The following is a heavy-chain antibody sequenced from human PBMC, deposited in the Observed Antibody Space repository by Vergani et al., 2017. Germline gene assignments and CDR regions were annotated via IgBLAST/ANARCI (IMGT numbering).Heavy chain of an antibody. CDR2: INNSGST. J-gene: IGHJ6*02. D-gene: IGHD3-10*01. V-gene: IGHV4-34*01. CDR1: GGSFSGYY. Sequence: QVQLQQWGAGLLKPSETLSLTCAVYGGSFSGYYWSWIRQPPGKGLEWIGEINNSGSTNYNPSLKSRVTISVDTSKNQFSLKLSSVTAADTAVYYCARGTRYYGSGRYYGMDVWGQGTTVTVSS. CDR3: ARGTRYYGSGRYYGMDV.